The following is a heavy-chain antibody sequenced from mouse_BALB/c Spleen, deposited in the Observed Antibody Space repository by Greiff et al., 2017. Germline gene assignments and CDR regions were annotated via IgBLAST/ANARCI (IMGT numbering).Heavy chain of an antibody. CDR1: GYTFTSYY. CDR2: INPSNGGT. Sequence: VQLQQSGAELVKPGASVKLSCKASGYTFTSYYMYWVKQRPGQGLEWIGEINPSNGGTNFNEKFKSKATLTVDKSSSTAYMQLSSLTSEDSAVYYCTRRDYYGSSYYAMDYWGQGTSVTVSS. V-gene: IGHV1S81*02. D-gene: IGHD1-1*01. CDR3: TRRDYYGSSYYAMDY. J-gene: IGHJ4*01.